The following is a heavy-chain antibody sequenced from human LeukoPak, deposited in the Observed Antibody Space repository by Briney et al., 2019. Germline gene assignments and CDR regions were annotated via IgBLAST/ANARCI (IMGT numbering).Heavy chain of an antibody. CDR3: ARDHRYGGLFDY. D-gene: IGHD1-1*01. CDR1: GFTVSSNY. J-gene: IGHJ4*02. CDR2: ITSYSSTI. V-gene: IGHV3-48*01. Sequence: GGSLRLSCAASGFTVSSNYMSWVRQAPGRGLEWVSYITSYSSTIYYADSVKGRFTISRDNAENSLYLQMNSLRAEDTAVYYCARDHRYGGLFDYWGQGTLVTVSS.